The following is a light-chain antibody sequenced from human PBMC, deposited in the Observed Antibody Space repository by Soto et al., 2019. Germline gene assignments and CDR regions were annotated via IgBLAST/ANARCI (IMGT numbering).Light chain of an antibody. V-gene: IGLV2-14*01. CDR3: SSYTGSSRSYV. J-gene: IGLJ1*01. CDR2: GVS. Sequence: QSALTQPASVSGSPGQSITISCSGTSSDIGTYNYVAWYQQLPVKTPKLLIYGVSSRLSGGSSRFSGSKSGNQASLTLSRLHADDEADYYCSSYTGSSRSYVFGSGTKVTVL. CDR1: SSDIGTYNY.